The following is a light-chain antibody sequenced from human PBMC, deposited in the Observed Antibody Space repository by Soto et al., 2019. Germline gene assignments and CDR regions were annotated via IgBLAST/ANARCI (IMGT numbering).Light chain of an antibody. Sequence: DIQMTQSPSTLSASVGDRVTITCRASQTVTTWLAWYQQKPGKAPKLLIYKASSSESGVPSRFSGSGSGTEFTLTISSLQPDDFATYYCQQYNSRSYTFGQGTKLEIK. V-gene: IGKV1-5*03. J-gene: IGKJ2*01. CDR3: QQYNSRSYT. CDR1: QTVTTW. CDR2: KAS.